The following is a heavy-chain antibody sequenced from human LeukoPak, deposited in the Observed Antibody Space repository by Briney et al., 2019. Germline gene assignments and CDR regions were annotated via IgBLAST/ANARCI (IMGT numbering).Heavy chain of an antibody. Sequence: SETLSLTCTVSGASVSSSSYYWEWIRQPPGKGLEWVGSIFYSGSTHYNPSLKSRVTMSVDTSKNQFSLRLSSVTATDTAVYYCATRRSGSHPYYWGQGTLVAASS. V-gene: IGHV4-39*01. CDR2: IFYSGST. CDR1: GASVSSSSYY. D-gene: IGHD1-26*01. J-gene: IGHJ4*02. CDR3: ATRRSGSHPYY.